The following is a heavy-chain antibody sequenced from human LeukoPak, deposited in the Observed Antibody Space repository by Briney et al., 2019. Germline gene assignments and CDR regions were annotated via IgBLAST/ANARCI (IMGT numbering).Heavy chain of an antibody. CDR2: INGGGRST. CDR1: GFTFSNYA. J-gene: IGHJ5*01. CDR3: AKDGAAVGSGYWFDS. V-gene: IGHV3-23*01. D-gene: IGHD6-13*01. Sequence: GGSLRLSCAASGFTFSNYAMSWVRQAPGKGLGWVSGINGGGRSTYYADSVKGRFTISRDNSKNTLYVQMNSLRAEDTAVYYCAKDGAAVGSGYWFDSWGQGTLVTVSS.